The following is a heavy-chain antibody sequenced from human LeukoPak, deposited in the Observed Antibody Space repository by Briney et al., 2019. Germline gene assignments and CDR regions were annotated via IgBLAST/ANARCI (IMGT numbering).Heavy chain of an antibody. CDR1: GGSISSYY. Sequence: SETLSLTCTVSGGSISSYYWSWIRQPAGKGLEWIGRIYTSGSTTYNPSLKSRVTIVLDKSNNQFSLSLSSVTAADTAVYYCARDPIPVPGVNFDYWGQGTLVTVSS. V-gene: IGHV4-4*07. CDR3: ARDPIPVPGVNFDY. J-gene: IGHJ4*02. D-gene: IGHD6-19*01. CDR2: IYTSGST.